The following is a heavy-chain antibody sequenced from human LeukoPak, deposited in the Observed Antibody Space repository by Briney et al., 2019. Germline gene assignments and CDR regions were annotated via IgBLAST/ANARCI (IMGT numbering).Heavy chain of an antibody. V-gene: IGHV1-8*03. Sequence: ASVKASCKASGYTFTSYDINWVRQATGQGLEWMGWMNPNSGNTGYAQKFQGRVTITRNTSISTAYMELSSLRSEDTAVYYCAKGVYGSGLYYFDYWGQGTLVTVSS. CDR2: MNPNSGNT. CDR1: GYTFTSYD. CDR3: AKGVYGSGLYYFDY. J-gene: IGHJ4*02. D-gene: IGHD3-10*01.